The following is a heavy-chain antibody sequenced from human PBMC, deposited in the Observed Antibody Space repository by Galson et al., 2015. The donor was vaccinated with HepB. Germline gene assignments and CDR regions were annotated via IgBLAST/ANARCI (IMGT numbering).Heavy chain of an antibody. CDR2: ISYDGSNK. CDR3: AKDWGYCSGGSCSYFDY. Sequence: SLRLSCAASGFTFSSYGMHWVRQAPGKGLEWVAVISYDGSNKYYADSVKGRFTISRDNSKNTLYLQMNSLRAEDTAVYYCAKDWGYCSGGSCSYFDYWGQGTLVAVSS. D-gene: IGHD2-15*01. J-gene: IGHJ4*02. V-gene: IGHV3-30*18. CDR1: GFTFSSYG.